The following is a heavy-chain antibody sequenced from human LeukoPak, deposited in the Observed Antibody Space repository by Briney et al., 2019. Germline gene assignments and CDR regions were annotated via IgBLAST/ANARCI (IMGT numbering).Heavy chain of an antibody. D-gene: IGHD1-26*01. Sequence: GGSLRLSCTASGFTFSNYAVSWVRQAPGKGLEWVSSISGSGASTYYADSVKGRFTISRDNSKNTLYLQMNSLRAEDTALYYCAKDKSGGWELLRDHDAFDIWGQGTMVTVSS. V-gene: IGHV3-23*01. CDR1: GFTFSNYA. J-gene: IGHJ3*02. CDR2: ISGSGAST. CDR3: AKDKSGGWELLRDHDAFDI.